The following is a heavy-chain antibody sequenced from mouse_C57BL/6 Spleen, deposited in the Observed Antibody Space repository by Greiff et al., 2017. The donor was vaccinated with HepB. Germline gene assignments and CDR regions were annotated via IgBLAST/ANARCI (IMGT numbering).Heavy chain of an antibody. Sequence: VNVVESGAELARPGASVKMSCKASGYTFTSYTMHWVKQRPGQGLEWIGYINPSSGYTKYNQKFKDKATLTADKSSSTAYMQLSSLTSEDSAVYYCARDDYDDGYYFDYWGQGTTLTVSS. CDR2: INPSSGYT. CDR1: GYTFTSYT. CDR3: ARDDYDDGYYFDY. D-gene: IGHD2-4*01. V-gene: IGHV1-4*01. J-gene: IGHJ2*01.